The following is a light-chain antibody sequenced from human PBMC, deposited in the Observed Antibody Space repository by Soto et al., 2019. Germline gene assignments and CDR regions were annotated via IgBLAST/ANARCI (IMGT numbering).Light chain of an antibody. J-gene: IGKJ1*01. CDR3: QQYGSLPWT. Sequence: EIVLTQSPGTLSVSPGERATLSCRGSQSVTSNFLAWYQQTPGQSPRLLISAASTRASDVPDRFSGSGSGTDFTRTITSLEPEDFAVYYWQQYGSLPWTFGQGTKVE. CDR2: AAS. CDR1: QSVTSNF. V-gene: IGKV3-20*01.